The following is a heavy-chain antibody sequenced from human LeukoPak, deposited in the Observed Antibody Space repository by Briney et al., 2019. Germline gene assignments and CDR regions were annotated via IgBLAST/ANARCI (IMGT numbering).Heavy chain of an antibody. CDR3: ARSRVSRGDAFDI. D-gene: IGHD3-10*01. Sequence: GGSLRLSCAGSGFTFSSYWMSWVRQAPGKGLEGGANIKQVGSEKYYVDSVKGRFTISRDNAKNSLYLQMNSLRAEDTAVYYCARSRVSRGDAFDIWGQGTMVTVSS. V-gene: IGHV3-7*01. J-gene: IGHJ3*02. CDR1: GFTFSSYW. CDR2: IKQVGSEK.